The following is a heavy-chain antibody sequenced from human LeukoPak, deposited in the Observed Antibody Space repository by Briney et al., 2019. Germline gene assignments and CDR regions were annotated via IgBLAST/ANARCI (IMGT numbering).Heavy chain of an antibody. J-gene: IGHJ4*02. CDR1: GGSISNYY. CDR3: ARQFDY. CDR2: IYYSGGT. V-gene: IGHV4-39*01. Sequence: SETLSLTCTVSGGSISNYYWSWIRQPPGKGLEWIGSIYYSGGTDYNPSLKSRVTVSVDTSKNQFSLKLSSVTAADTAVYYCARQFDYWGQGTLVTVSS.